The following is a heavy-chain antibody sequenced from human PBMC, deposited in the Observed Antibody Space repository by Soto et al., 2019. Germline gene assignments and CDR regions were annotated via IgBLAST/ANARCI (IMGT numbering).Heavy chain of an antibody. CDR1: GFTFSSYS. CDR2: ISSSSSTI. V-gene: IGHV3-48*02. CDR3: ARDHTYYDFWSGYSNWFEP. Sequence: GGSLRLSCAASGFTFSSYSMNWVRQAPGKGLEWVSYISSSSSTIYYADSVKGRFTISRDNAKNSLYLQMNSLRDEDTAVYYCARDHTYYDFWSGYSNWFEPWGQGTLVTVSS. D-gene: IGHD3-3*01. J-gene: IGHJ5*02.